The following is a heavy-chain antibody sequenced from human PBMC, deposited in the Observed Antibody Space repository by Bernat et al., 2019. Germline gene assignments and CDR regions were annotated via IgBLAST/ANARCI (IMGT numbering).Heavy chain of an antibody. V-gene: IGHV3-30-3*01. CDR1: GFTFSIYA. J-gene: IGHJ3*02. D-gene: IGHD1-7*01. CDR3: TRDGGGTTGSGAFDI. CDR2: ISYDGGNK. Sequence: QVQLVESGGGVVQPGRSLRLSCVASGFTFSIYAMYWVRQAPGKGLEWVAVISYDGGNKYYADSVKGRFTISRDNSKNTLYLQMNTLSAEDTAVYYCTRDGGGTTGSGAFDIWGQGTMVTVSS.